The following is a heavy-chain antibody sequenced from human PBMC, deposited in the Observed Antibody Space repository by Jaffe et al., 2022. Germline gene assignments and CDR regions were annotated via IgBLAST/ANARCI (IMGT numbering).Heavy chain of an antibody. J-gene: IGHJ6*03. CDR2: IYTSGST. D-gene: IGHD6-13*01. CDR1: GGSISSGSYY. CDR3: ARDRKQQLVKMNYYYMDV. Sequence: QVQLQESGPGLVKPSQTLSLTCTVSGGSISSGSYYWSWIRQPAGKGLEWIGRIYTSGSTNYNPSLKSRVTISVDTSKNQFSLKLSSVTAADTAVYYCARDRKQQLVKMNYYYMDVWGKGTTVTVSS. V-gene: IGHV4-61*02.